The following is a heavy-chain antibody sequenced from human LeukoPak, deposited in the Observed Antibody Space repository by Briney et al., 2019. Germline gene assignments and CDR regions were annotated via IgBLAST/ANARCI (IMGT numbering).Heavy chain of an antibody. CDR2: ISGSGGST. CDR1: GFTFSSYA. D-gene: IGHD3-3*01. J-gene: IGHJ6*02. V-gene: IGHV3-23*01. Sequence: GGSLRLSCAASGFTFSSYAMSWVRQAPGKGLEWVSAISGSGGSTYYADSVKGRFTISRDNSKNTLYLQMNSLRAEDTAVYYCARQEDFWSGYDYYYYYGMDVWGQGTTVTVSS. CDR3: ARQEDFWSGYDYYYYYGMDV.